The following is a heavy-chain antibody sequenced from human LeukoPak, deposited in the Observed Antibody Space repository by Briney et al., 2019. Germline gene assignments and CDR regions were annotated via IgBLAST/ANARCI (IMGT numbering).Heavy chain of an antibody. D-gene: IGHD3-22*01. CDR3: ARALSSGYDHFDY. CDR1: GFTFSSYN. V-gene: IGHV3-21*01. Sequence: GGSLRLSCGDSGFTFSSYNMNWVRQAPGKGLEWVSSITDSSTYIYYADSLKGRFTVSRDNAKNSLYLQMNSLRAEDTAVYYCARALSSGYDHFDYWGQGTLVTVSS. J-gene: IGHJ4*02. CDR2: ITDSSTYI.